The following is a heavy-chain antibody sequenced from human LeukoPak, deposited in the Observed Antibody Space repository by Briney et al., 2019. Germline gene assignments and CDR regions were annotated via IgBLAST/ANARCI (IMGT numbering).Heavy chain of an antibody. CDR1: GGSFSGYY. CDR3: ARSARQQLAYYYYYYMDV. D-gene: IGHD6-13*01. V-gene: IGHV4-34*01. J-gene: IGHJ6*03. CDR2: INHSGST. Sequence: SETLSLTCAVYGGSFSGYYWSWIRQPPGKGLEWIGEINHSGSTNYNPSLKSRVTISVDTSKNQFSLKLSSVTAADTAVYYCARSARQQLAYYYYYYMDVWGKGTTVTISS.